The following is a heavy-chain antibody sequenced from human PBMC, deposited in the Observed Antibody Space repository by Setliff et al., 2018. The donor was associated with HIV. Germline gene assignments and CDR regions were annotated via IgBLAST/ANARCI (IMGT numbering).Heavy chain of an antibody. J-gene: IGHJ3*01. Sequence: ASVKVSCKASGGTFSSYTINWVRQAPGQGLEWMGRIIPILGTANYAQKFQGRVTITADRSTSTAYMELSSLRSEDTAVYYCARVNSDAFDVWGQGTKVTVSS. CDR2: IIPILGTA. CDR1: GGTFSSYT. CDR3: ARVNSDAFDV. V-gene: IGHV1-69*08.